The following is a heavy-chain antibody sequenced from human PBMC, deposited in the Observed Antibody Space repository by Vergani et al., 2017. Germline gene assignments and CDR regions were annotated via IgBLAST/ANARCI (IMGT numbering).Heavy chain of an antibody. CDR3: ARRLTSDWYSFWFDP. D-gene: IGHD6-19*01. CDR2: IYPGDSDT. J-gene: IGHJ5*02. CDR1: GYSFTSYW. Sequence: EVQLVQSGAEVKKPGESLKISCKGSGYSFTSYWIGWVRQMPGKGLEWMGIIYPGDSDTRYSPSFQGQVTISADKSISTAYLQRSSLKAADTAMYYCARRLTSDWYSFWFDPWGQGTLVTVSS. V-gene: IGHV5-51*01.